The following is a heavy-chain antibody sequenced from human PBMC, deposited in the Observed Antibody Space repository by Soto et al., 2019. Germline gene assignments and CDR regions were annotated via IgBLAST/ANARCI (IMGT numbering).Heavy chain of an antibody. V-gene: IGHV3-23*01. D-gene: IGHD3-16*01. CDR2: ISGSGGST. J-gene: IGHJ6*02. CDR3: AKDGRQYWGMDYYYYGMDV. CDR1: GFTFSSYA. Sequence: GGSLRLSCAASGFTFSSYAMSWVRQAPGKXLEWVSAISGSGGSTYYADSVKGRFTISRDNSKNTLYLQMNSLRAEDTAVYYCAKDGRQYWGMDYYYYGMDVWGQGTTVTVSS.